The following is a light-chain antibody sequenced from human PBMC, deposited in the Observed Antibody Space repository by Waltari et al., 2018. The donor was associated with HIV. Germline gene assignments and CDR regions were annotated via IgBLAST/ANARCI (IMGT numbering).Light chain of an antibody. J-gene: IGLJ2*01. CDR2: GVT. CDR3: SSYAGRYTVI. V-gene: IGLV2-11*01. CDR1: SSDVGAYDY. Sequence: QSALNQPRSVSGSPGQSVTISCTGSSSDVGAYDYVSWYQQYPGKAPKVILYGVTKRPSGIPGRFAGSKSGSTASRTISGPQAEDEADYYCSSYAGRYTVIFGGGTKLTVL.